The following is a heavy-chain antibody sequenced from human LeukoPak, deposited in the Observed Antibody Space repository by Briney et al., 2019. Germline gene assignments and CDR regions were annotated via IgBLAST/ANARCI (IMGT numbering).Heavy chain of an antibody. CDR2: IRHDGSIK. J-gene: IGHJ4*02. CDR3: AKDSLTDIDY. V-gene: IGHV3-30*02. CDR1: GFTFSIYG. D-gene: IGHD3-9*01. Sequence: PGGSLRLSCAASGFTFSIYGMYWVRQAPGKGLEWVAFIRHDGSIKYYADSVKGRFTISRDNSKNTLYLQLNSLRAEDTAVCYCAKDSLTDIDYWGQGTLVTVSS.